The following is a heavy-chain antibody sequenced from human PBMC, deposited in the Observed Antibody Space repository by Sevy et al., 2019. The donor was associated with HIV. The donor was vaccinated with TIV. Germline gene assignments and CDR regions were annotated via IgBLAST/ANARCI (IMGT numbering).Heavy chain of an antibody. CDR3: TTGVSSSSRDY. D-gene: IGHD6-6*01. V-gene: IGHV3-15*01. CDR1: GFTFSNAW. Sequence: GGSLRLSCAASGFTFSNAWMSWVRQAPGKGLEWVGRIRSKTDGGTTDYAAPVKGRFTISRDDSKNTLYLQMNSLKTEDRAVYYCTTGVSSSSRDYWGQGTLVTVSS. J-gene: IGHJ4*02. CDR2: IRSKTDGGTT.